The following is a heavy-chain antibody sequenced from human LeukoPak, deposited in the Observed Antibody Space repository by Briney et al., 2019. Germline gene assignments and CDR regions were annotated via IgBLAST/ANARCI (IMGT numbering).Heavy chain of an antibody. J-gene: IGHJ4*02. Sequence: GGSLKLSCAASGFTFSSYSINWVRQAPGKGLEWVSSISSSSSYIYYADSVKGRFTISRDNAKNSLYLQMNSLRAEDAAVYYCARDQQRAGQIDYWGQGTLVTVSS. CDR1: GFTFSSYS. V-gene: IGHV3-21*01. CDR3: ARDQQRAGQIDY. D-gene: IGHD6-13*01. CDR2: ISSSSSYI.